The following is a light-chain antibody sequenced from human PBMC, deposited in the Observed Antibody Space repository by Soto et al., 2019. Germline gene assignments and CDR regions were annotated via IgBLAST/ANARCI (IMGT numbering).Light chain of an antibody. J-gene: IGKJ2*01. CDR2: QAS. Sequence: DIQMTQSPSTLSASVGDRVTITCRASQSISNSLDWYQQKPGKAPKILIYQASSLESGVPSRFSGRGSGTEFTLTISSLQPDDFATYYCQHYNDYSPYTFGQGTKLEIK. CDR3: QHYNDYSPYT. CDR1: QSISNS. V-gene: IGKV1-5*03.